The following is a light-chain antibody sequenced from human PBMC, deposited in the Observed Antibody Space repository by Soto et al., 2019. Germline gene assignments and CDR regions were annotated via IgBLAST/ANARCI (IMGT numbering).Light chain of an antibody. J-gene: IGKJ3*01. CDR2: KAS. CDR1: QTISSW. V-gene: IGKV1-5*03. CDR3: QQYNSYWA. Sequence: DIQMTQSPSTLSGSLADGVNIXCRASQTISSWLAWYQQKPGKAPKLLIYKASSLEGGVPSRFSGSGSGTEFTLTISSLQPDDFATYYCQQYNSYWAFGPGTKVDIK.